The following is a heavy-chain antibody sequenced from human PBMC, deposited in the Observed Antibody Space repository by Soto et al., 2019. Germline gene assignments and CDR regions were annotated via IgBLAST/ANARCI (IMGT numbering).Heavy chain of an antibody. D-gene: IGHD4-17*01. Sequence: SETLSLTCTVSGGSISSSSYYWGWIRQPPGKGLEWIGSIYYSGSTYYNPSLKSRVTISVDTSKNQFSLKLSSVTAADTAVYYCARHRPFGTTGVYYFDYWGQGTLVTVSS. J-gene: IGHJ4*02. CDR1: GGSISSSSYY. V-gene: IGHV4-39*01. CDR2: IYYSGST. CDR3: ARHRPFGTTGVYYFDY.